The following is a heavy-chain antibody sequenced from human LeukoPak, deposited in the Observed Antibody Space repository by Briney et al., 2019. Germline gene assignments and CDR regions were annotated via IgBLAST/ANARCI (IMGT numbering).Heavy chain of an antibody. CDR3: ARTYSSSSHFDY. Sequence: SETLSLTCTVSGSSISSYYWSWIRQPPGKGLEWIGHIYTSGSTNYNPSLKSRVTISVDTSKNQFSLRVSSVTAADTAAYYCARTYSSSSHFDYWGQGTLVTVSS. CDR1: GSSISSYY. V-gene: IGHV4-4*09. D-gene: IGHD6-6*01. J-gene: IGHJ4*02. CDR2: IYTSGST.